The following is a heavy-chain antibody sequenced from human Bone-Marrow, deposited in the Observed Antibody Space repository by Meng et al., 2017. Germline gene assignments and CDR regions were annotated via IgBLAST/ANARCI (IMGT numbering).Heavy chain of an antibody. Sequence: SETLSLTCTVSGGSISSSSYYWGRIRQPPGKGLEWIGSIYYSGSTYYNPSLKSRVTISVDTSKNQFSLKLSSVTAADTAVYYCAREGGLNYYDSSGYSFPIPHYWYFDLWGRGTLVTVSS. J-gene: IGHJ2*01. D-gene: IGHD3-22*01. V-gene: IGHV4-39*07. CDR1: GGSISSSSYY. CDR2: IYYSGST. CDR3: AREGGLNYYDSSGYSFPIPHYWYFDL.